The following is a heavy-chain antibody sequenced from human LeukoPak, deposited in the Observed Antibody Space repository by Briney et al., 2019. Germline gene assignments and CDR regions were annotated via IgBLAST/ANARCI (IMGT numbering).Heavy chain of an antibody. V-gene: IGHV4-39*07. CDR3: ARVSKKYYYDSSGYYYVYYYYMDV. Sequence: SETLSLTCTVSGGSISSSSYYWGWIRQPPGKGLEWIGSIYYSGSTYYNPSLKSRVTISVDTSKNQFSLKLSSVTAADTAVYYCARVSKKYYYDSSGYYYVYYYYMDVWGKGTTVTVSS. D-gene: IGHD3-22*01. CDR2: IYYSGST. J-gene: IGHJ6*03. CDR1: GGSISSSSYY.